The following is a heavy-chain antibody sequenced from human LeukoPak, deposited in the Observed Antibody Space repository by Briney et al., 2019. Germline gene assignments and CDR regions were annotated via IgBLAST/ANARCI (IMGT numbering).Heavy chain of an antibody. Sequence: ASVKVSCKATGYTFTSYGISWLRQSPGQGLEWMGWISTYNGNTNYAQKVQGRVTMTTDTSTSTAYMELRSLRSDDTAVYYCARISNYYDSTCYEYRGQGTLVTVSS. V-gene: IGHV1-18*04. CDR3: ARISNYYDSTCYEY. J-gene: IGHJ4*02. CDR1: GYTFTSYG. D-gene: IGHD3-22*01. CDR2: ISTYNGNT.